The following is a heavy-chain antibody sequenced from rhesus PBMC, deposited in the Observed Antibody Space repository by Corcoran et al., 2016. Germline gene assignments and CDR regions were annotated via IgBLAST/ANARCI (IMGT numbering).Heavy chain of an antibody. CDR3: ARDEPLVAAPFDY. V-gene: IGHV4-147*01. CDR1: VGSIRSNY. D-gene: IGHD4-29*01. Sequence: QVPLQESGPGLVKPSETLSLPCAVSVGSIRSNYWSCIPLPPEKGLEGIGRIYGSRGSNSYNPSLTSRVTISTDTSKNQFSLKLSSVTAADTAVYYCARDEPLVAAPFDYWGQGVLVTVSS. CDR2: IYGSRGSN. J-gene: IGHJ4*01.